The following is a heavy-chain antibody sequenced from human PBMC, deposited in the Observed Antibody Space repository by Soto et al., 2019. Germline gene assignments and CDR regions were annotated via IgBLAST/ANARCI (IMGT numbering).Heavy chain of an antibody. CDR3: TTGSVEGV. CDR2: IKTKIEGETT. CDR1: GFSISSAW. J-gene: IGHJ6*02. Sequence: QLVESGGGLVRPGGSLRLSCSASGFSISSAWMNWVRQAPGKGLEWVGRIKTKIEGETTHYAAPVIGRFTVSRDDSKNMLYLQMNSLKADDTALYYCTTGSVEGVWGQGTTVTVSS. V-gene: IGHV3-15*07. D-gene: IGHD2-15*01.